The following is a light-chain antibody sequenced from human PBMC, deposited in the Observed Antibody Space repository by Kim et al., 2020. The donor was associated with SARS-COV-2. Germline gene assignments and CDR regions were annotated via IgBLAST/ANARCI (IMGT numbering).Light chain of an antibody. CDR1: ALPKQY. CDR2: KDS. CDR3: QSADSSGPWV. J-gene: IGLJ3*02. Sequence: VSPGQTARITCSGDALPKQYAYWYQQKPGQAPVLVIYKDSERPSGIPERFSGSSSGTTVTLTISGVQAEDEADYYCQSADSSGPWVFGGGTQLTVL. V-gene: IGLV3-25*03.